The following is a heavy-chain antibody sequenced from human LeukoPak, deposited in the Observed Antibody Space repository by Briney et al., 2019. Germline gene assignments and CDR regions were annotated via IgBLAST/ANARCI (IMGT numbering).Heavy chain of an antibody. CDR2: ISGSGDNT. CDR1: GFIFSNYG. CDR3: AKDIGNYYDSSGYSK. Sequence: PGRSLRLSCAASGFIFSNYGIHWVRQTPVRGLEWVSAISGSGDNTHYADSVEGRFTISRDNSKKTLYLQMNSLRAEDTALYYCAKDIGNYYDSSGYSKWGQGILVTVSS. D-gene: IGHD3-22*01. J-gene: IGHJ4*02. V-gene: IGHV3-23*01.